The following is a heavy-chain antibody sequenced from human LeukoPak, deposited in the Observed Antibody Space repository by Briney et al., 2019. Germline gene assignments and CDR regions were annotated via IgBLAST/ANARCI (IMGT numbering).Heavy chain of an antibody. D-gene: IGHD4-23*01. V-gene: IGHV3-7*03. CDR1: GFSFSSYY. Sequence: GGSLRLSCAASGFSFSSYYMSWVRQAPGKGLEWVALINPDGNERCYVDSVKGRFTISGDNSKNTLYLQMNSLRVEDTAVYYCAKYAPPTTVVTRFFDYWGQGTLVTVSS. CDR2: INPDGNER. CDR3: AKYAPPTTVVTRFFDY. J-gene: IGHJ4*02.